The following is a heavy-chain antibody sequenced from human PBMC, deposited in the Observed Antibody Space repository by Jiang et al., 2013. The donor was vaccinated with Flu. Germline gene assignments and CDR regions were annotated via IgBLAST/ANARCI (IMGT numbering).Heavy chain of an antibody. CDR1: GYSFNTYG. CDR3: ARDRDQWDSEYCHH. D-gene: IGHD1-26*01. V-gene: IGHV1-18*01. CDR2: IGAHNGHT. Sequence: GAEVKKPGASVKVSCQASGYSFNTYGISWVRQAPGHGLEWMGWIGAHNGHTNYAQNFQGRVTMTTDISTSTAYMELRSLSSDDTAVYYCARDRDQWDSEYCHHWGQGTLVTVSS. J-gene: IGHJ1*01.